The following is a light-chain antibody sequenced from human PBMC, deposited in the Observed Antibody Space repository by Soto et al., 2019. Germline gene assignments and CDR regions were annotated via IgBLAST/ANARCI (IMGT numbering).Light chain of an antibody. CDR1: QTVGIS. Sequence: LTQSPASLSLSPGERATLSCRASQTVGISLALYQHKPGQPPRLLIYDASKRATGIPARFGGSGSGTDFTLTISSMEPEDFAVYYCQQRTNWLFTFGPGTKVDIK. CDR3: QQRTNWLFT. V-gene: IGKV3-11*01. CDR2: DAS. J-gene: IGKJ3*01.